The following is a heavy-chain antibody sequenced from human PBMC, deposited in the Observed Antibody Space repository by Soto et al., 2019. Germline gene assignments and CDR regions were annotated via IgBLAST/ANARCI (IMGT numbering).Heavy chain of an antibody. J-gene: IGHJ5*02. CDR2: IIHIFGTA. D-gene: IGHD3-10*01. V-gene: IGHV1-69*12. CDR1: GGTFSSYA. Sequence: QVQLVQSGAEVKKPGSSVKVSCKASGGTFSSYAISWVRQAPGQGLEWMGGIIHIFGTANYAQKFQGRVTITADESTTTDDMEGSRVRSEDTGGYYCEGGFGELFNNWFDPWGQGTLVTVSS. CDR3: EGGFGELFNNWFDP.